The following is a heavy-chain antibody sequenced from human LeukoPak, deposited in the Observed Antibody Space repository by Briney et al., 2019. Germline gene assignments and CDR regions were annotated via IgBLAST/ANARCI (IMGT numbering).Heavy chain of an antibody. D-gene: IGHD3-10*01. Sequence: PSETLSLTCTVSGGSISSSSYYWGWIRQPPGKGLEWIGSIYYSGSTYYNPSLKSRVTISVDTSKNQFSLKLSSVTAADTAVYYCASVTMVRGVNDAFDIWGQGTMVTVSS. CDR3: ASVTMVRGVNDAFDI. CDR2: IYYSGST. J-gene: IGHJ3*02. V-gene: IGHV4-39*07. CDR1: GGSISSSSYY.